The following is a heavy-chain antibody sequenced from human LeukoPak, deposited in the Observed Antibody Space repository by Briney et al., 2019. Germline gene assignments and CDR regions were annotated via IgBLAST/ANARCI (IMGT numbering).Heavy chain of an antibody. Sequence: AGGSLRLSCAASGLTFNNFEMNWVRQAPGKGLEWVSHISSGGTTIYYADSVKGRFAISRDNVNNLLSLQMSSLRAEDTAVYYWATGGTYGGKETLVIVPS. CDR2: ISSGGTTI. V-gene: IGHV3-48*03. CDR3: ATGGTY. CDR1: GLTFNNFE. J-gene: IGHJ4*02. D-gene: IGHD1-26*01.